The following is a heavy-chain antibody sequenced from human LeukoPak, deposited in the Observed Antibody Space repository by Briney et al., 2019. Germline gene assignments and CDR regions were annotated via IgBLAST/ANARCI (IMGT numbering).Heavy chain of an antibody. Sequence: GGSLRLSCAASGFTFSDHYMDWVRQAPGKGLEWVGRTRNKANSYTTEYAASVKGRFTISRDDSKNSLYLQMNSLKTEDTAVYYCARDLFGYDIDYWGQGTLATVSS. J-gene: IGHJ4*02. D-gene: IGHD3-22*01. CDR3: ARDLFGYDIDY. CDR2: TRNKANSYTT. CDR1: GFTFSDHY. V-gene: IGHV3-72*01.